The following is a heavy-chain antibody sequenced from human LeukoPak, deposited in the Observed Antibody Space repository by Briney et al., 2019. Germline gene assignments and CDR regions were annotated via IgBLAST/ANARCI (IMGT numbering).Heavy chain of an antibody. Sequence: GGSLRLSCAASGVNISNSYMSWVRHAPPKGLEWGSFISGDGNTIYYADSVKGRFTISRDNAKHSVYLQMNSLRAEDTAVYYCARPPSFRYDTTGPDYGGQGTLVTVS. CDR1: GVNISNSY. V-gene: IGHV3-11*04. D-gene: IGHD3-22*01. CDR2: ISGDGNTI. J-gene: IGHJ4*02. CDR3: ARPPSFRYDTTGPDY.